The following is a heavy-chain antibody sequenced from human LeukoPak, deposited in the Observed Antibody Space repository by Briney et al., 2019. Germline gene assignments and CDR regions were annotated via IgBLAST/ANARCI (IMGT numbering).Heavy chain of an antibody. CDR3: AQGGSEIYYFYHGMDV. CDR2: ITPLFGTA. V-gene: IGHV1-69*13. Sequence: GASVKVSCKTSGGTFSKYTISWVRQRPGQGLEWMGGITPLFGTANYAQKFQGRVTITADESASTAYMELSSLRSEDTAVYYCAQGGSEIYYFYHGMDVWGRGTTVTVSS. J-gene: IGHJ6*02. CDR1: GGTFSKYT. D-gene: IGHD3-10*01.